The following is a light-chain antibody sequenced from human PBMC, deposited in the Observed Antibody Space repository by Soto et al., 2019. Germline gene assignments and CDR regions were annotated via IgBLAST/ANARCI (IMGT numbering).Light chain of an antibody. CDR1: QSISSTY. J-gene: IGKJ1*01. V-gene: IGKV3-20*01. CDR2: GAS. Sequence: EIVLTQSPGTLSLSPGERATLSCRASQSISSTYLAWYQKKPGQAPRLLIYGASSRATGIPDKFSGSGSGTDLTLTISRLEPEDFAVYYCQQYGSSLPWTFGQGTKVEIK. CDR3: QQYGSSLPWT.